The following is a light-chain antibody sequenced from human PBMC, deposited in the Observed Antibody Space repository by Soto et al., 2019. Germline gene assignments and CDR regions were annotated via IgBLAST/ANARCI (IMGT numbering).Light chain of an antibody. CDR1: SSDVGSYNR. V-gene: IGLV2-18*02. J-gene: IGLJ2*01. CDR3: SSYTSGSTLVV. CDR2: EVS. Sequence: QSALTQPPSVSGSPGQSVTISCSGSSSDVGSYNRVSWYQQPPGTAPKLMIYEVSNRPSGVPDRFSGSKSGNTASLSISGLQAEDEADYYCSSYTSGSTLVVFGGGTKVTVL.